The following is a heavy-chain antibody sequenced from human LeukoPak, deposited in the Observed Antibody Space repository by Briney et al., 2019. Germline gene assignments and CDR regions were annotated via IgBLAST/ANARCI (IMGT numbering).Heavy chain of an antibody. J-gene: IGHJ4*02. Sequence: ASVKVSCKASGYTFTDYYIHWVRLAPGQGLEWMGWINPKSGETKYAQNLQGRVSLTRDSSINTASMELSGLRSDDTAVYFCATGIKFYDYWTYFDFWGQGTPVTVSS. CDR2: INPKSGET. CDR3: ATGIKFYDYWTYFDF. D-gene: IGHD3-3*01. CDR1: GYTFTDYY. V-gene: IGHV1-2*02.